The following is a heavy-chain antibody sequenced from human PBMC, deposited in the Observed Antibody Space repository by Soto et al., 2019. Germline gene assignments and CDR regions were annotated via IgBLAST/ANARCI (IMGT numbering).Heavy chain of an antibody. V-gene: IGHV2-5*02. Sequence: QITLKESGPTLVKPTQTLTLTCTFSGFSLSTSGIGVGWSRQPPGKALEWLALIYWDDDKRYSPSLKSRLTITKDTSKNQVVLTVTNMDPVDTATYYSAHRLSRTPASGSGSWGPYYFDYWGQGTLVTVSS. CDR2: IYWDDDK. D-gene: IGHD3-10*01. CDR1: GFSLSTSGIG. J-gene: IGHJ4*02. CDR3: AHRLSRTPASGSGSWGPYYFDY.